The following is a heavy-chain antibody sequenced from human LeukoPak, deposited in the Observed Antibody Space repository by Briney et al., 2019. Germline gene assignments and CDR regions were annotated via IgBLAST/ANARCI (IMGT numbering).Heavy chain of an antibody. D-gene: IGHD1-26*01. V-gene: IGHV3-21*01. CDR3: AKDGRVGATNYFYMDV. Sequence: GGSLRLSCAASGFTFSSYSMNWVRQAPGKGLEWVSSISSSSSYIYYADSVKGRFTISRDNAKNSLYLQMNSLRAEDTAVYYCAKDGRVGATNYFYMDVWGKGTTVTVSS. CDR1: GFTFSSYS. CDR2: ISSSSSYI. J-gene: IGHJ6*03.